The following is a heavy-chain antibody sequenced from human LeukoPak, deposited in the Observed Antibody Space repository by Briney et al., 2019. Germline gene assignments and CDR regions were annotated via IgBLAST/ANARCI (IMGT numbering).Heavy chain of an antibody. V-gene: IGHV3-64D*06. J-gene: IGHJ4*02. D-gene: IGHD5-18*01. CDR2: ISSNGGST. Sequence: GGSLRLSCSASGFTFSSYAMHWVRQAPGKGLEYVSAISSNGGSTYYADSVKGRVTISRDNSKNTLYLQMSSLRAEDTAVYYCVKDGDTAMVTFDYWGQGTLVTVSS. CDR1: GFTFSSYA. CDR3: VKDGDTAMVTFDY.